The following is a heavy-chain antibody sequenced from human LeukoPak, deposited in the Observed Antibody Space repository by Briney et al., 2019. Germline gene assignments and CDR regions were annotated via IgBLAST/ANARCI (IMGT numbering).Heavy chain of an antibody. Sequence: PGRSLRLSCAASGFTFSSYAMHWVRQAPGKGLEWVAVISYDGSNKYYADSVKGRFTISRDNSKNTLYLQMNSLRAEDTAVYYCARDNRVAALGYWGQGTLVTVSS. CDR3: ARDNRVAALGY. V-gene: IGHV3-30-3*01. CDR1: GFTFSSYA. J-gene: IGHJ4*02. CDR2: ISYDGSNK. D-gene: IGHD6-13*01.